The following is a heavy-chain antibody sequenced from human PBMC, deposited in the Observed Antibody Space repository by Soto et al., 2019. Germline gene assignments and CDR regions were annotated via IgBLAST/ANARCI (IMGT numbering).Heavy chain of an antibody. CDR3: PKAESCSSGGCLAIFDY. J-gene: IGHJ4*02. CDR2: ISATGGST. Sequence: GVLRLSCAASGFTFRNFAVSWVRRAPGRGLEWVSSISATGGSTYYADSVKGRFTISRDNSKSVLYLQISSLRAEDSAIYYCPKAESCSSGGCLAIFDYRGQAATVTLSS. V-gene: IGHV3-23*01. D-gene: IGHD2-15*01. CDR1: GFTFRNFA.